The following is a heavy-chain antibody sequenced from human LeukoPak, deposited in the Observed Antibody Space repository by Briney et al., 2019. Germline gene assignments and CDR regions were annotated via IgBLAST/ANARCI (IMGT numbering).Heavy chain of an antibody. J-gene: IGHJ4*02. CDR2: IIPIFGTA. V-gene: IGHV1-69*06. CDR1: GGTFSSYA. D-gene: IGHD1-26*01. Sequence: SVKVSCKASGGTFSSYAISWVRQAPGQGLEWMGGIIPIFGTANYAQKFRGRVTITADKSTRTAYMELSSLRSEDTAVYYCARGVYGSQDYWGQGTLVTVSS. CDR3: ARGVYGSQDY.